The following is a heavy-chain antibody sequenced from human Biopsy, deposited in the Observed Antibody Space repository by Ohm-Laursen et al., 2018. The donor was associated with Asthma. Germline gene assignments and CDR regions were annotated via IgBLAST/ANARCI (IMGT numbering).Heavy chain of an antibody. CDR3: ARGVVYGGDSYAEYFQH. CDR1: GDSISSYH. V-gene: IGHV4-59*01. CDR2: VFYGGAT. Sequence: SETLSLTWTVSGDSISSYHWSWIRQPPGKGLEWIGYVFYGGATNYNPSLKSRVTISVDTSKNQFFLRLSSVTAADTAVYYCARGVVYGGDSYAEYFQHWGQGTLVTVSS. D-gene: IGHD4-23*01. J-gene: IGHJ1*01.